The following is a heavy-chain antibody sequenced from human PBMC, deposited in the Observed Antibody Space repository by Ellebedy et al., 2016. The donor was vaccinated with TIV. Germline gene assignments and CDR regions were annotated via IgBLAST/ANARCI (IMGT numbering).Heavy chain of an antibody. CDR2: INMNTGNP. CDR1: GYTFSGYP. V-gene: IGHV7-4-1*01. CDR3: ARDSRYNWNDWDFYHMDV. D-gene: IGHD1-1*01. J-gene: IGHJ6*03. Sequence: ASVKVSCQASGYTFSGYPINWVRQATGQGLEWLGWINMNTGNPTYAQGFGGPFVFSLDISVNTAYLQIDSLKAEDTAVYYCARDSRYNWNDWDFYHMDVWGTGATVTVSS.